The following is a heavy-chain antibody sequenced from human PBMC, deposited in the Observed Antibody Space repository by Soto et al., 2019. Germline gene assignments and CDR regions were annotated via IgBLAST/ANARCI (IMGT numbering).Heavy chain of an antibody. Sequence: GGSLRLSCAASGFTVSSNYMSWVRQAPGKGLEWVSVIYSGGSTYYADSVKGRFTISRDNSKNTLYLQMNSLRAEDTAVYYCARDQYYYDSSGYSRAFDIWGQRTMVTVSS. CDR1: GFTVSSNY. D-gene: IGHD3-22*01. J-gene: IGHJ3*02. V-gene: IGHV3-53*01. CDR3: ARDQYYYDSSGYSRAFDI. CDR2: IYSGGST.